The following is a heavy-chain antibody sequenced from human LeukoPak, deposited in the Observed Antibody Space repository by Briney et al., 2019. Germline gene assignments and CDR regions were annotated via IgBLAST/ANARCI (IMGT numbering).Heavy chain of an antibody. CDR1: GGSISSSSYY. CDR2: IYYSGST. J-gene: IGHJ4*02. CDR3: ASLLGSWNNERYFDY. D-gene: IGHD1/OR15-1a*01. Sequence: SETLSLTCTVSGGSISSSSYYWGWIRQPPGKGLEWIGSIYYSGSTYYNPSLKSRVTISVDTSKNQFSLKLSSVTAADTAVHYCASLLGSWNNERYFDYWGQGTLVTVSS. V-gene: IGHV4-39*01.